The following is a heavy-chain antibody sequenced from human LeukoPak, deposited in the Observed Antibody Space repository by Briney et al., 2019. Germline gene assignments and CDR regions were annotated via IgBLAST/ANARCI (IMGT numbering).Heavy chain of an antibody. Sequence: GGSLRLSCAASGFTFDDYTMHWVRQAPGKGLEWVSLISWDGGSTYYADSVKGLFTIPRDNSKNSLYLQMNSLRTEDTALYFCAKDHYYGSGSYSRWVYFDYWGQGTLVTVSS. J-gene: IGHJ4*02. CDR2: ISWDGGST. V-gene: IGHV3-43*01. D-gene: IGHD3-10*01. CDR1: GFTFDDYT. CDR3: AKDHYYGSGSYSRWVYFDY.